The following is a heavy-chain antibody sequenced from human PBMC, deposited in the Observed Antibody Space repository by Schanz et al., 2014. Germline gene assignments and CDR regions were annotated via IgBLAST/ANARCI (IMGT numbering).Heavy chain of an antibody. D-gene: IGHD5-12*01. CDR1: GFNFNTYA. CDR3: ARDEGRDGYNLAFDV. V-gene: IGHV3-NL1*01. Sequence: QVQLVESGGGVVQPGRSLRLSCAASGFNFNTYAIHWVRQAPGKGLEWVSTVYMSAASTRYADSVKGRFIISRDSSKNTLFLQMNSLRPEDTALYFCARDEGRDGYNLAFDVWGQGTLVTVSS. J-gene: IGHJ3*01. CDR2: VYMSAAST.